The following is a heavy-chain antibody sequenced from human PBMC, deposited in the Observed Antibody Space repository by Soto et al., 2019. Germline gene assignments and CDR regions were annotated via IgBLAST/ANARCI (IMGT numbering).Heavy chain of an antibody. Sequence: SVKVSCKASGGTFSSYAISWVRQAPGQGLEWMGGIIPIFGTANYAQKFQGRVTITADESTSTADMELSSLRSEDTAVYYCAQWLVQVSRFDPWGQGTLVTVSS. V-gene: IGHV1-69*13. CDR3: AQWLVQVSRFDP. CDR2: IIPIFGTA. CDR1: GGTFSSYA. J-gene: IGHJ5*02. D-gene: IGHD6-19*01.